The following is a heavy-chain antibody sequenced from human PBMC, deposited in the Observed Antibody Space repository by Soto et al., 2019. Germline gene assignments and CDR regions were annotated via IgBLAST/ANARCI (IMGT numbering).Heavy chain of an antibody. CDR3: AKRSGSWYFFDH. CDR1: GFVFGTYP. V-gene: IGHV3-23*01. J-gene: IGHJ4*02. CDR2: ISATGDNT. Sequence: EVQLLESGGGLAQPGGSLRLSCTTSGFVFGTYPMAWVRQAPGKGLEWVSSISATGDNTYYADSVKGRCTISRDNSKQTVFLQMNSLGAEDSGTSYCAKRSGSWYFFDHWGQGTLVAVSS. D-gene: IGHD6-13*01.